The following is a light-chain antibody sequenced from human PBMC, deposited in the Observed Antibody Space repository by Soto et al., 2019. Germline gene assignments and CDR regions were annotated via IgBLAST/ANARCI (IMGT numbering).Light chain of an antibody. CDR2: GAS. Sequence: DIQMTQSPSSLSASVGDRVTITCRASQSITNSLNWYQHKPVKAPTLLVYGASSLQSGVPSKFSGSGSGTDFTLTISSLQPDDFATYFCQQGHSMPFTFGPGTKVDIK. J-gene: IGKJ3*01. CDR1: QSITNS. CDR3: QQGHSMPFT. V-gene: IGKV1-39*01.